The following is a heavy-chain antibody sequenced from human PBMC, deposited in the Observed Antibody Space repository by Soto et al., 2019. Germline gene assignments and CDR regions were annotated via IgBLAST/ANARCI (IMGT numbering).Heavy chain of an antibody. V-gene: IGHV1-69*12. CDR3: ARAQGSADYGGENGDY. CDR2: IIPIFGTA. J-gene: IGHJ4*02. CDR1: GGTFSSYA. Sequence: QVQLVQSGAEVKKPGSSVKVSCKASGGTFSSYAISWVRQAPGQGLEWMGGIIPIFGTANYAQKFQGRVTITADESTRTAYMELSSVGSEDTAVYYCARAQGSADYGGENGDYWGQGTLVTVSS. D-gene: IGHD4-17*01.